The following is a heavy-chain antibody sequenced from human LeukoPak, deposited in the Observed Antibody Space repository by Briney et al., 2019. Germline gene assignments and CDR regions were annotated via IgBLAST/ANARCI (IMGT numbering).Heavy chain of an antibody. D-gene: IGHD6-13*01. CDR2: IRFDGNHK. CDR3: AKAAAPLYSTAFDY. V-gene: IGHV3-30*02. J-gene: IGHJ4*02. Sequence: GGSLRLSCAASGFNFSSCGMHWVRQAPGKGLEWVAFIRFDGNHKYYADPVKGRLTICRDNSKSTLCLQMNSLRAEDTAVFYCAKAAAPLYSTAFDYWGQGTLVTVSS. CDR1: GFNFSSCG.